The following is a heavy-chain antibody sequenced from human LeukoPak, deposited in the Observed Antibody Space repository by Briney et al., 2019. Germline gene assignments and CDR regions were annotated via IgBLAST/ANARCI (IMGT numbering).Heavy chain of an antibody. D-gene: IGHD1-26*01. Sequence: SETLSLTCSVSGGSISSYYWSWVRQRPGQGLEWIGYIYYSGSTNYNPTLTSRVTISVDASKNQFSLKLTSVTAADTAVYYCARGRKVGAAFGFDYWGQGTLVTVSS. CDR1: GGSISSYY. J-gene: IGHJ4*02. V-gene: IGHV4-59*01. CDR2: IYYSGST. CDR3: ARGRKVGAAFGFDY.